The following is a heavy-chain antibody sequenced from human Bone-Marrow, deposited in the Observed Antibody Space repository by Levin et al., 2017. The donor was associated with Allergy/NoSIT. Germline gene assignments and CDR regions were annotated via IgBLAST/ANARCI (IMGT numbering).Heavy chain of an antibody. CDR1: GFIFKNYA. J-gene: IGHJ4*02. CDR3: VKDLSDFWTSRTFDN. Sequence: GGSLRLSCAASGFIFKNYAVHWVRQAPGKGLEWVSGISWNSDTRAYADSVRGRFIISRDNAKNSLYLHMNSLRAEDTAFYYCVKDLSDFWTSRTFDNWGQGTLVTVSS. V-gene: IGHV3-9*01. CDR2: ISWNSDTR. D-gene: IGHD3/OR15-3a*01.